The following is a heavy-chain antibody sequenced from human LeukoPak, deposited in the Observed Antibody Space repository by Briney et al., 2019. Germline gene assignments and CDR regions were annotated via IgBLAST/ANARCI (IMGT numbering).Heavy chain of an antibody. D-gene: IGHD3-9*01. J-gene: IGHJ4*02. CDR2: IYYSGST. CDR1: GGSISSGGYY. CDR3: AREETNLRYLDY. V-gene: IGHV4-31*03. Sequence: SETLSLTCTVSGGSISSGGYYWSWIRQHPGKGLEWIGYIYYSGSTYYNPSLKSRVTISVDTSKNQFSLELSSVTAADTAVYYCAREETNLRYLDYWGQGTLVTVSS.